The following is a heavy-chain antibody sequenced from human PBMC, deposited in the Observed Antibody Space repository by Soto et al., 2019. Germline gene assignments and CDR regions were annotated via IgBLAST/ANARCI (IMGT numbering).Heavy chain of an antibody. CDR3: ARHRYFIAVAGRDAFDI. CDR1: GGSIISGSYY. D-gene: IGHD6-19*01. J-gene: IGHJ3*02. CDR2: IYYSGST. Sequence: PSETLSLTCTVSGGSIISGSYYWGWIRQPPGKGLEWIGSIYYSGSTYYNPSLKSRVTISVDTSKNQFSLKLSSVTAADTAVYYCARHRYFIAVAGRDAFDIWGQGTMVT. V-gene: IGHV4-39*01.